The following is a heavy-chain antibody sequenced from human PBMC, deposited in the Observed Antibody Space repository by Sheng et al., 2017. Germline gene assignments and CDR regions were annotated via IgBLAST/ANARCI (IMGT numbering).Heavy chain of an antibody. CDR2: IIPIFGTA. CDR3: AREGIAAAATPDQPFDY. CDR1: GGTFSSYA. J-gene: IGHJ4*02. Sequence: KESGSSVKVSCKASGGTFSSYAISWVRQAPGQGLEWMGGIIPIFGTANYAQKFQGRVTITADESTSTAYMELSSLRSEDTAVYYCAREGIAAAATPDQPFDYWGQGTLVTVSS. D-gene: IGHD6-13*01. V-gene: IGHV1-69*01.